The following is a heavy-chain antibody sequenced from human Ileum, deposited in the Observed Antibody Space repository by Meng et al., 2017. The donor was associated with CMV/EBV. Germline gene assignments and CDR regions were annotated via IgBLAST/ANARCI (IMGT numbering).Heavy chain of an antibody. CDR2: TAYRSKWDY. Sequence: QIKQQPPGSELVKPSPTLSLTCDISGDSVSTNNVAWNWIRQSPLRGLEWLGRTAYRSKWDYEYSVSVESRITISPDTSKNQFSLHLRSVTPEDTAIYYCARESELLRFDHWGQGTLVTVSS. CDR3: ARESELLRFDH. J-gene: IGHJ4*02. D-gene: IGHD6-6*01. CDR1: GDSVSTNNVA. V-gene: IGHV6-1*01.